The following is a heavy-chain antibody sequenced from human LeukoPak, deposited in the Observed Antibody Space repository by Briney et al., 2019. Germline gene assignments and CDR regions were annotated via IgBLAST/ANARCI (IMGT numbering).Heavy chain of an antibody. CDR1: GYSFSSYG. D-gene: IGHD2-15*01. J-gene: IGHJ4*02. CDR2: ISAYNGNT. V-gene: IGHV1-18*01. CDR3: ARVPSGGPFDY. Sequence: GASVTVSCKASGYSFSSYGISWVRQAPGQGLEWMGWISAYNGNTNYAQRLQGRVTMTTDTSTSTVYMELRSLTSDDTAVYYCARVPSGGPFDYWGQGTLVTVSS.